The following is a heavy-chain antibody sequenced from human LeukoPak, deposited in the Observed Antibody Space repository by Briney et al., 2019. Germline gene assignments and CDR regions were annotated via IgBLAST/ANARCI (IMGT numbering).Heavy chain of an antibody. CDR1: GGSFSGYY. CDR3: ARGQNTYYYDSSGYYYDY. CDR2: INHSGST. V-gene: IGHV4-34*01. D-gene: IGHD3-22*01. Sequence: SETLSLTCAVYGGSFSGYYWSWIRQPPGKGLEWSGEINHSGSTNYNPSLKSRVTISVDTSKHQYSLKLSSVTAADTAVYYCARGQNTYYYDSSGYYYDYWGQGTLVTVSS. J-gene: IGHJ4*02.